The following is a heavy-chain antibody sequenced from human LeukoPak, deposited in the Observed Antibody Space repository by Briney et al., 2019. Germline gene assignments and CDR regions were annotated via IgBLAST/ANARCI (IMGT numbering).Heavy chain of an antibody. CDR1: GFTFSSYA. CDR3: ARANNWNYALGY. V-gene: IGHV3-23*01. J-gene: IGHJ4*02. CDR2: ISGSGGST. D-gene: IGHD1-7*01. Sequence: GGSLRLSCAASGFTFSSYAMSWVRQAPGKGLEWVSAISGSGGSTYYADSVKGRFTISRDNSRNTLFLQLNSLRAEDTAIYYCARANNWNYALGYWGQGTLVTVSS.